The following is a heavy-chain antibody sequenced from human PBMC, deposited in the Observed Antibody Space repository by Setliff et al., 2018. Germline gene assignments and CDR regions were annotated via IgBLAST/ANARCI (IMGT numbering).Heavy chain of an antibody. V-gene: IGHV3-30*02. Sequence: GGSLRLSCAASGFVFGTYGMHWVRQAPGKGLDWVASVRFDGSYKVYADSVKGRFTISRDNSENTLFLQMTSLRPEDTGIYYCATPALFTTGWFGYHGMDVWGQGITVTVSS. J-gene: IGHJ6*02. CDR3: ATPALFTTGWFGYHGMDV. CDR2: VRFDGSYK. CDR1: GFVFGTYG. D-gene: IGHD3-10*01.